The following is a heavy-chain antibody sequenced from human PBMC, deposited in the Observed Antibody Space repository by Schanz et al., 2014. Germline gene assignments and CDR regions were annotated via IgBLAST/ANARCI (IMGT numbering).Heavy chain of an antibody. Sequence: QVQLVESGGGVVQPGRSLRLSCAASGFTFSSYGMHWVRQAPGKGLEWVAVISYDGRNKYYADSVKGRFTISRDNSKNTLYLQMNTLRAEDTAVYYCARPRFDYGEVDYWGQGTLVTVSS. V-gene: IGHV3-30*19. D-gene: IGHD4-17*01. CDR3: ARPRFDYGEVDY. CDR1: GFTFSSYG. J-gene: IGHJ4*02. CDR2: ISYDGRNK.